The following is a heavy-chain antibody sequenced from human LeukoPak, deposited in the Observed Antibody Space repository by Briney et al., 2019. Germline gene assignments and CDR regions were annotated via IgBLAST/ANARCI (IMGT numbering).Heavy chain of an antibody. CDR3: ATDWCSVDNCYSALFDY. CDR2: IIRDGSEK. CDR1: GLNFSSYW. V-gene: IGHV3-7*01. J-gene: IGHJ4*02. D-gene: IGHD2-15*01. Sequence: GVFLILSCSASGLNFSSYWMRWVRQAPGKVMARVANIIRDGSEKYYVDSVKSRFTISRDNAKNSLYLQMNSLRAEDTAVYYGATDWCSVDNCYSALFDYWGQGTLVTVSS.